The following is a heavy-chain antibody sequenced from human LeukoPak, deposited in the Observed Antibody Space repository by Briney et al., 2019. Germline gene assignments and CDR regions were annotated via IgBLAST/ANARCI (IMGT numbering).Heavy chain of an antibody. Sequence: GGSLRLSCAASGFTFSSYGMHWVRQAPGKGLEWVAVIPYEGSNKYYADSVKGRFTISRDNSKNTLYLQMNSLRAEDTAVYYCAKDLYGSDSSGYYYLHYYYYGMDVWGQGTTVTVSS. CDR3: AKDLYGSDSSGYYYLHYYYYGMDV. V-gene: IGHV3-30*18. CDR1: GFTFSSYG. D-gene: IGHD3-22*01. CDR2: IPYEGSNK. J-gene: IGHJ6*02.